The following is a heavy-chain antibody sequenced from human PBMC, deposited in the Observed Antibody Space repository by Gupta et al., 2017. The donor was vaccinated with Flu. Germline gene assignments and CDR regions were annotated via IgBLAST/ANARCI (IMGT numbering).Heavy chain of an antibody. CDR2: SNDDGSLT. Sequence: EVQLVESGGGLIQPGGSLRLSCAASGSTFSNYCMHWVRPAPGKGLLGVSRSNDDGSLTSYADSVKGRFSISRDNAKNTLYLQMNDLRAEDTAVYYCATECRSTLCYTLDYWGQGTLVTVSS. D-gene: IGHD2-8*01. V-gene: IGHV3-74*01. CDR1: GSTFSNYC. J-gene: IGHJ4*02. CDR3: ATECRSTLCYTLDY.